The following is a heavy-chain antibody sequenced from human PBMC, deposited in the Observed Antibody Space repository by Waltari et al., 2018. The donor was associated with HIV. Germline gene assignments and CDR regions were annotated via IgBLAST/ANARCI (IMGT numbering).Heavy chain of an antibody. CDR2: INPNRGGT. J-gene: IGHJ4*02. D-gene: IGHD7-27*01. V-gene: IGHV1-2*02. CDR3: ARGGSTWGKDY. Sequence: QVQLVQSGAEVKKPGASVKVSCKASGYTFTGYYMHWVRQAPGQGLEWMGWINPNRGGTNYAQKFQGRVTMTRDTSISTAYMELSRLRSDDTAVYYCARGGSTWGKDYWGQGTLVTVSS. CDR1: GYTFTGYY.